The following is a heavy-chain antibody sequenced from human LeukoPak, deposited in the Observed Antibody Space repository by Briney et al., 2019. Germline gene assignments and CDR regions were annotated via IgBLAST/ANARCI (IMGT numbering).Heavy chain of an antibody. CDR2: NYPGDSDT. CDR3: ARPSSLYGGTSEDY. J-gene: IGHJ4*02. CDR1: VYIFTVDC. D-gene: IGHD4-23*01. V-gene: IGHV5-51*01. Sequence: LGESLKISCMASVYIFTVDCTLWVRQMPGKGLEWMGSNYPGDSDTRYSPSLDGQVTISADKNVSTTYLQWSSLQASDTAMYYCARPSSLYGGTSEDYWGQGTLVTVSS.